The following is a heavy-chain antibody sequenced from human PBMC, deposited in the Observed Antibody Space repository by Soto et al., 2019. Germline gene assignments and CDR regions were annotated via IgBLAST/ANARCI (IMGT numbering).Heavy chain of an antibody. J-gene: IGHJ4*02. D-gene: IGHD5-12*01. CDR1: GFTFSSYA. V-gene: IGHV3-23*01. CDR2: ISGSGGST. CDR3: AKDSSGYSGYDYTDY. Sequence: GGSLRLSCAAPGFTFSSYAMSWVRQAPGKGLEWVSAISGSGGSTYYADSVKGRFTISRDNSKNTLYLQMNSLRAEDTAVYYCAKDSSGYSGYDYTDYWGQGTLVTVSS.